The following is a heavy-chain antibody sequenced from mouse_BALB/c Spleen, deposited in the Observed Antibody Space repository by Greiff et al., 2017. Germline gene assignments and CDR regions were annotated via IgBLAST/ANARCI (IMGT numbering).Heavy chain of an antibody. CDR1: GYTFTNYW. CDR2: IYPGGGYT. D-gene: IGHD1-1*01. J-gene: IGHJ2*01. V-gene: IGHV1-63*02. CDR3: ARGTTVVAPDY. Sequence: GQLQQSGAELVRPGTSVKISCKASGYTFTNYWLGWVKQRPGHGLEWIGDIYPGGGYTNYNEKFKGKATLTADTSSSTAYMQLSSLTSEDSAVYYCARGTTVVAPDYWGQGTTLTVSS.